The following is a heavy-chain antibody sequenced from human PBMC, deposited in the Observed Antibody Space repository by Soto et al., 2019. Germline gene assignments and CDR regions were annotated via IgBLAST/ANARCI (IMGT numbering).Heavy chain of an antibody. CDR1: GGSFSGYY. Sequence: SETLSLTCAVYGGSFSGYYWSWIRQPPGKGLEWIGEINHSGSTNYNPSLKSRVTISVDTSKNQFSLKLSSVTAADTAVYYCASGRIRYTQPISYYFYGMDVWGQGTTLTVSS. V-gene: IGHV4-34*01. J-gene: IGHJ6*02. CDR2: INHSGST. D-gene: IGHD1-1*01. CDR3: ASGRIRYTQPISYYFYGMDV.